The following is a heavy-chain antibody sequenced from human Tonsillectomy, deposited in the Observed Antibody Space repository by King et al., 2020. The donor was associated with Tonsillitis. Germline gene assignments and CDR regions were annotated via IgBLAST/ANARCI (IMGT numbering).Heavy chain of an antibody. Sequence: VQLVESGGGVVQPGRSLRISCAASGFTFSSYCLHWVRQAPGKGLEVVAVISYDGRYKYLADVVNGRFTISRDNSKNTLYLQMNSRRAEETAVYYCAKDYDFWSGSYFDYWGQGTLVTVSS. D-gene: IGHD3-3*01. CDR3: AKDYDFWSGSYFDY. V-gene: IGHV3-30*18. CDR2: ISYDGRYK. J-gene: IGHJ4*02. CDR1: GFTFSSYC.